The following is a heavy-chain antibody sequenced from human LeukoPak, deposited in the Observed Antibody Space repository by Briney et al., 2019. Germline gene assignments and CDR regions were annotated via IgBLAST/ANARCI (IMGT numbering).Heavy chain of an antibody. D-gene: IGHD6-19*01. Sequence: GASVKVSCKASGYTFTDYYIHWVRQAPGHGLEWMGWINPNSGDTSYAQKFQGRVTMTRDTSISTAYMELSSLTSDDPAVYCCAKIVAVAGTRCLDPWGQGTLVTVSS. V-gene: IGHV1-2*02. J-gene: IGHJ5*02. CDR1: GYTFTDYY. CDR2: INPNSGDT. CDR3: AKIVAVAGTRCLDP.